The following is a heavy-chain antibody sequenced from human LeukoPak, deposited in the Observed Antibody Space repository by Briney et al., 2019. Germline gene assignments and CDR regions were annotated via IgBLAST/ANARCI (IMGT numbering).Heavy chain of an antibody. Sequence: RGSLRLSCAASGFTFSSYSMNWVRQAPGKGLEWVSSISSSSSYIYYADSVKGRFTISRDNAKNSLYLQMNSLRAEDTAVYYCARTSALWYALDYWGQGTLVTVSS. J-gene: IGHJ4*02. CDR2: ISSSSSYI. CDR1: GFTFSSYS. V-gene: IGHV3-21*01. D-gene: IGHD2-15*01. CDR3: ARTSALWYALDY.